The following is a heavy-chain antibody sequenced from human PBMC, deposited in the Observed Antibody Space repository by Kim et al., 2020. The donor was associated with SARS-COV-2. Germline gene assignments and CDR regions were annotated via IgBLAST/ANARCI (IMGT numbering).Heavy chain of an antibody. CDR1: GYTFTSYD. J-gene: IGHJ4*02. CDR3: ARADWAATSIKN. V-gene: IGHV1-8*01. CDR2: MNPNSGNT. Sequence: ASVKVSCKASGYTFTSYDINWVRQATGQGLEWMGWMNPNSGNTGYAQKFQGRVTMTSNTSISTAYMELSSLRSEDTAVYYCARADWAATSIKNWGQGTLVTVSS. D-gene: IGHD2-15*01.